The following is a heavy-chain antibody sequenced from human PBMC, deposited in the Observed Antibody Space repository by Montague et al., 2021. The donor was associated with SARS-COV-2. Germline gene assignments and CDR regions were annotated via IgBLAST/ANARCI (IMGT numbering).Heavy chain of an antibody. Sequence: SETLSLTCTVSGGSINNYYWHWFRQPAAKGLEWIGCIYSSGNTNYNPSLKSRVTMSVDTSQNQFSLKLNSLTAADTAVYYCARGDQTKSGSWYFFDSWGQGALVTVSS. CDR3: ARGDQTKSGSWYFFDS. V-gene: IGHV4-4*07. CDR2: IYSSGNT. D-gene: IGHD6-13*01. CDR1: GGSINNYY. J-gene: IGHJ4*02.